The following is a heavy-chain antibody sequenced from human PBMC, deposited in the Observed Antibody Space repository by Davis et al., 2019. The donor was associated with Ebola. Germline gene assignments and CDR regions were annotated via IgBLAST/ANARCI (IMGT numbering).Heavy chain of an antibody. CDR1: GFTFSSYS. V-gene: IGHV3-48*02. Sequence: PGGSLRLSCAASGFTFSSYSMNWVRQAPGKGLEWVSYISTTSSTIFYADSVKGRFAISRDNAKNSLYLQMNSLRDEDTAVYYCARVLSAMVTGAPEYWGQGTLVTVSS. CDR3: ARVLSAMVTGAPEY. CDR2: ISTTSSTI. J-gene: IGHJ4*02. D-gene: IGHD5-18*01.